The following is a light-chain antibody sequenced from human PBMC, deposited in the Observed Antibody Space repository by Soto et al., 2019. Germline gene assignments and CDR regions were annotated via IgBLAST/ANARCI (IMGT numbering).Light chain of an antibody. CDR3: SSYTSSSTQVV. CDR2: DVS. V-gene: IGLV2-14*03. J-gene: IGLJ2*01. Sequence: QSALTQPASVSGSPGQSITISCTGTSSDVGGYNYVSWYQHHPGKAPRLMIYDVSNRPSGVSNRFSGSKSGHTASLTISGLQAEDEADYYCSSYTSSSTQVVFGGGTKLTVL. CDR1: SSDVGGYNY.